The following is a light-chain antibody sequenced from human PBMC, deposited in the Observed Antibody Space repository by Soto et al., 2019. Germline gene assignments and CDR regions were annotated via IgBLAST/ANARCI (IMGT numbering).Light chain of an antibody. Sequence: DIQMPQSPSSLSATVGDRVTITCRASQDISNYLAWHQQKPGKVPKLLIYAASTLQPGVPSRFSGSGSGTDFTLTISSLQPEDVATYYCQKYNGAPPETFGPGTKVAIK. J-gene: IGKJ3*01. CDR1: QDISNY. V-gene: IGKV1-27*01. CDR2: AAS. CDR3: QKYNGAPPET.